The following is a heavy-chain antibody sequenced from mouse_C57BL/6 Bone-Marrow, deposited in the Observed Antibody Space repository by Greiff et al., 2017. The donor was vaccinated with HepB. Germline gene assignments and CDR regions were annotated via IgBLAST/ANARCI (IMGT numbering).Heavy chain of an antibody. Sequence: VQLQQPGAELVRPGSSVKLSCKASGYTFTSYWMHWVKQRPIQGLEWIGNIDPSDSETHYNQKFKDKATLTVDKSSSTAYMQLSSLTSEDSAVYYCASPLDSSGYLGGVWGTGTTVTVSS. CDR2: IDPSDSET. CDR1: GYTFTSYW. V-gene: IGHV1-52*01. CDR3: ASPLDSSGYLGGV. J-gene: IGHJ1*03. D-gene: IGHD3-2*02.